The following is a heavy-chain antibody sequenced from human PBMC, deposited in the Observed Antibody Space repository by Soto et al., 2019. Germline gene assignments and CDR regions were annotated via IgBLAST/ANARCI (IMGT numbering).Heavy chain of an antibody. CDR3: ARVPIRRPTDDRSPLRHGIDY. CDR1: GYSFTSYW. CDR2: IYPGDADT. Sequence: GESLKISCKASGYSFTSYWIGWVRQMPGKGLEWMGIIYPGDADTRYSPSFQGQVIISADKSISTAYLQWSSLKASDTAMYYCARVPIRRPTDDRSPLRHGIDYWGRGTRVTVSS. J-gene: IGHJ4*02. D-gene: IGHD3-22*01. V-gene: IGHV5-51*01.